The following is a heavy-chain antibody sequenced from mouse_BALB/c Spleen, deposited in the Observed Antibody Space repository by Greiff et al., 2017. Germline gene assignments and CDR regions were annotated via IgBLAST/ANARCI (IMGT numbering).Heavy chain of an antibody. CDR1: GFTFSNYW. Sequence: EVQLQESGGGLVQPGGSMKLSCVASGFTFSNYWMNWVRQSPEKGLEWVAEIRLKSNNYATHYAESVKGRFTISRDDSKSSVYLQMNNLRAEDTGIYYCTRGGGLRRNYYAMDYWGQGTSVTVSS. CDR2: IRLKSNNYAT. J-gene: IGHJ4*01. CDR3: TRGGGLRRNYYAMDY. D-gene: IGHD2-4*01. V-gene: IGHV6-6*02.